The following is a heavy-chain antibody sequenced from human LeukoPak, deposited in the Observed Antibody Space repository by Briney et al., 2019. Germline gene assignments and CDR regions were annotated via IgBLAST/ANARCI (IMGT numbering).Heavy chain of an antibody. J-gene: IGHJ5*02. CDR2: ICNSGTT. Sequence: SETLSLTCSVSGGSISSYCWTWIRQPPGKGLEWIGYICNSGTTNHNPSLKSRVTISVDTSKNQFSLKLSSVTAADTAVYYCARRDWNYWFDPWGQGTLVTVSS. V-gene: IGHV4-59*01. D-gene: IGHD1-7*01. CDR1: GGSISSYC. CDR3: ARRDWNYWFDP.